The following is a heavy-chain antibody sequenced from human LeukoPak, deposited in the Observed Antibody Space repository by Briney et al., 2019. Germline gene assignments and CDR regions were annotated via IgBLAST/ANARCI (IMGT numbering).Heavy chain of an antibody. J-gene: IGHJ4*02. Sequence: PSETLSLTCAVYGGSFSGYYWSWIRQPPGKGLEWIGEINHSGSTNYYPSLKSRVTISVDTSKNQFSLKLSSVTAADTAVYYCARSSGWYFYWGQGTLVTVSS. CDR1: GGSFSGYY. CDR3: ARSSGWYFY. CDR2: INHSGST. D-gene: IGHD6-19*01. V-gene: IGHV4-34*01.